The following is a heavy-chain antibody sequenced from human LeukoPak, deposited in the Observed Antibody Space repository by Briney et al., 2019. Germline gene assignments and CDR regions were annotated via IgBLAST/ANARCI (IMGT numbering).Heavy chain of an antibody. CDR2: IYSGDSA. D-gene: IGHD2-21*02. Sequence: GGSLRLSCAASGFTVRTHYLSWVRQAPGKGLEWVSVIYSGDSAYYADSVKGRFSVSRDNSKNTLNLQMNSLRADDTAVYYCARTEKSDSLSYFYGMDVWGQGTTGTVSS. V-gene: IGHV3-66*01. J-gene: IGHJ6*02. CDR3: ARTEKSDSLSYFYGMDV. CDR1: GFTVRTHY.